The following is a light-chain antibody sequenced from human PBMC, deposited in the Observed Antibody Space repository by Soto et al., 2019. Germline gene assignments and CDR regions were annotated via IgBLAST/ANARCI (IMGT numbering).Light chain of an antibody. Sequence: QSALTQPASVSGSPGQSITISCTGTSSDVGSSNLVSWYQQHPGKAPKLLIYEGTKRPSGVSHRFSGSKSGNTASMTISGLQAEDEADYYCCSYALSSTAVFGGGTKVTVL. CDR1: SSDVGSSNL. J-gene: IGLJ2*01. V-gene: IGLV2-23*01. CDR3: CSYALSSTAV. CDR2: EGT.